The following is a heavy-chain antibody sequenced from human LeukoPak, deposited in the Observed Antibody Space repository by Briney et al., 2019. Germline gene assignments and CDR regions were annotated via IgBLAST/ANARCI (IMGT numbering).Heavy chain of an antibody. D-gene: IGHD1-26*01. CDR2: FDPEDGET. J-gene: IGHJ4*02. CDR1: GYTLTELS. Sequence: ASVKVSCKVSGYTLTELSMHWVRQAPGKGLEWMGGFDPEDGETIYAQKFQGRVTMTEDTSTDTAYMELSSLRSEGTAVYYCATGALGIVGFSYWGQGTLVTVSS. CDR3: ATGALGIVGFSY. V-gene: IGHV1-24*01.